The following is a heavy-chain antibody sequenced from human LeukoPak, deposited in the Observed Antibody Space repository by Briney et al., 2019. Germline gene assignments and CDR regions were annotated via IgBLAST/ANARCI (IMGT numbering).Heavy chain of an antibody. CDR2: ISSSGSTI. CDR1: GFTFSDYY. D-gene: IGHD6-19*01. J-gene: IGHJ4*02. Sequence: GGSLRLSCAASGFTFSDYYMSWISQAPGKGLEWVSYISSSGSTIYYADSVKGRFTISRDNAKNSLYLQMNSLRAEDTAVYYCARPNRSGWYIDYWGQGTLVTVSS. CDR3: ARPNRSGWYIDY. V-gene: IGHV3-11*01.